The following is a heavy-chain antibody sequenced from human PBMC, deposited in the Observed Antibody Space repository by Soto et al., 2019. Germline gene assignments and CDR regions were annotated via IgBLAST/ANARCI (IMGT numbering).Heavy chain of an antibody. V-gene: IGHV3-72*01. Sequence: PGGSLRLSCAASGFIISDHNMDWVRQAPGKGLEWVGRSRDNTNSYTAEYAASVQGRFIISRDDSKNSLYLQMNSLKTEDTAVYYCARDLGVIGATSWFDPWGQGTLVTVSS. CDR1: GFIISDHN. CDR3: ARDLGVIGATSWFDP. CDR2: SRDNTNSYTA. J-gene: IGHJ5*02. D-gene: IGHD3-3*01.